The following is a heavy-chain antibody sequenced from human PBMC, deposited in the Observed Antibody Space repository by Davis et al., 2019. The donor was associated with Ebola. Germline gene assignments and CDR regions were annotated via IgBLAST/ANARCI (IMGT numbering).Heavy chain of an antibody. CDR3: ARDRYYSDSGGYYYGGFDY. CDR2: FYASGST. V-gene: IGHV4-4*07. Sequence: MPSETLSLTCAVYGGSISGYYWSWIRQPAGKGLEWIGRFYASGSTNYSPSLKSRVTMSVDTSKNQFSLKLSSVTAADTAVYYCARDRYYSDSGGYYYGGFDYWGQGTLVTVSS. J-gene: IGHJ4*02. D-gene: IGHD3-22*01. CDR1: GGSISGYY.